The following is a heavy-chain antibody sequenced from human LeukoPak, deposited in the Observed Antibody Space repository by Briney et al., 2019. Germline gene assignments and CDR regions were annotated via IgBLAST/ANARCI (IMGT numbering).Heavy chain of an antibody. CDR2: INHSGST. V-gene: IGHV4-34*01. D-gene: IGHD2-2*01. CDR1: GGSFSGYY. CDR3: ARASNDCSSTSCPFDY. J-gene: IGHJ4*02. Sequence: SETLSLTCAVYGGSFSGYYWSWIRQPPGKGLEWIGEINHSGSTNYNPSLKSRGTISVDTSKNQFSLKLSSVPAADTAVYYCARASNDCSSTSCPFDYWGQGTLVTVSS.